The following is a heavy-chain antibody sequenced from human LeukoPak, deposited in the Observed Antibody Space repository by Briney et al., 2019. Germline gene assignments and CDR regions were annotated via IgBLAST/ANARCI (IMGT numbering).Heavy chain of an antibody. CDR1: GFTFTTYW. V-gene: IGHV3-74*01. D-gene: IGHD1-1*01. CDR3: ARVSTTGTHFDY. J-gene: IGHJ4*02. Sequence: GGSLRLSCAASGFTFTTYWMHWVRQAPGKGLVWVSRINSDGSSTSYADSVKGRFTISRDNAKNTLYLQMNSLRAEDTAVYYCARVSTTGTHFDYWGQGTLVTVSS. CDR2: INSDGSST.